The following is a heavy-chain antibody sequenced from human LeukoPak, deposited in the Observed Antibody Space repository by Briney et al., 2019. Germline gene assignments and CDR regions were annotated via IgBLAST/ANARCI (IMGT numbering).Heavy chain of an antibody. D-gene: IGHD1-26*01. V-gene: IGHV4-34*01. Sequence: SQTLSLTCAVYGGSFSGYCWSWIRQPPGKGLEWIGEINHSGSTNYNPSLKSRVTISVDTSKNQFSLKLSSVTAADTAVYYCARGQVGATLDYWGQGTLVTVSS. CDR1: GGSFSGYC. J-gene: IGHJ4*02. CDR3: ARGQVGATLDY. CDR2: INHSGST.